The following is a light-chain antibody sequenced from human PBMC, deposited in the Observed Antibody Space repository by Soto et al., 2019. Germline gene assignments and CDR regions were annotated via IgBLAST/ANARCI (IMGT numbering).Light chain of an antibody. CDR1: QSIYTY. V-gene: IGKV3-15*01. J-gene: IGKJ1*01. CDR2: GAS. Sequence: DIVLTQSPATLSVSPGERATLSCRASQSIYTYLAWYQQKPGQAPRLLIYGASTRATGIPARFSGSGSGTEFTLTISSLQSEDFAVYYCQQYNNWRTFGQRTKVDIK. CDR3: QQYNNWRT.